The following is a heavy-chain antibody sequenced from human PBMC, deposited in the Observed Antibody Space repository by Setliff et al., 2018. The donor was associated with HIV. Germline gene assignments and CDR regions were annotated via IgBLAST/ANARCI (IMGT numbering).Heavy chain of an antibody. D-gene: IGHD1-26*01. CDR2: ISAYTGHT. CDR1: GYSFINYG. Sequence: RASVKVSCKASGYSFINYGISWVRQAPGQGPEWMGWISAYTGHTDYAPRLLGRVTMTTDTSTSTAYMELRSLTSDDTAVYYCARARLQGIVTAVGPLDNCLDPWGQGTRVTVSS. J-gene: IGHJ5*02. V-gene: IGHV1-18*01. CDR3: ARARLQGIVTAVGPLDNCLDP.